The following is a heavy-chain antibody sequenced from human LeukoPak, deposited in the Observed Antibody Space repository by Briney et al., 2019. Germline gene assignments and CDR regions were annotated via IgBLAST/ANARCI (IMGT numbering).Heavy chain of an antibody. CDR2: IYYSGST. CDR3: ARHHCSSTSCYYYGMDV. CDR1: GGSISSYY. Sequence: SETLSLTCTVSGGSISSYYWSWIRQPPGKGLEWIGYIYYSGSTNYNPSLKSRVTISVDTSKNQFSLKLSSVTAADTAVYYCARHHCSSTSCYYYGMDVWGQGTTVTVSS. V-gene: IGHV4-59*01. J-gene: IGHJ6*02. D-gene: IGHD2-2*01.